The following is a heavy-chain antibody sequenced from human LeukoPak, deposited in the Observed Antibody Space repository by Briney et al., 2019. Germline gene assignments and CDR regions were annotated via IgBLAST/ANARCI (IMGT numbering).Heavy chain of an antibody. CDR2: IYDSGNT. CDR3: ATRRGFELFFDL. J-gene: IGHJ4*02. Sequence: SETLSLTCTVSGPFNKTYYWSWIRQVPGRGLEWIGHIYDSGNTNYNPSLKSRVTILADTSKSQFSLKLNSVTAADTAVYFCATRRGFELFFDLWGQGTRVTVSS. D-gene: IGHD3-10*01. CDR1: GPFNKTYY. V-gene: IGHV4-59*01.